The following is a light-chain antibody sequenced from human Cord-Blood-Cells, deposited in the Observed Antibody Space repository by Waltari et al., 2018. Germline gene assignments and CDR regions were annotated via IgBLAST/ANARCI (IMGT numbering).Light chain of an antibody. CDR3: QQSYSTPYS. CDR2: AAS. J-gene: IGKJ2*03. CDR1: QSISSY. Sequence: DIQMTQYPSSLSASVGARVTITCRASQSISSYLNWYQQKPGKAPKPLIYAASRLQSVVPSRFSGSGSGTDLTLTISSMQPEDFATYYCQQSYSTPYSFGQGTKREIK. V-gene: IGKV1-39*01.